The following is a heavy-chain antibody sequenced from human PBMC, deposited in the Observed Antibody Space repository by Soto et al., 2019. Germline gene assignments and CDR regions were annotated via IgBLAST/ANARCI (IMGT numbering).Heavy chain of an antibody. D-gene: IGHD5-12*01. J-gene: IGHJ6*02. V-gene: IGHV3-48*03. Sequence: PGGSLRLSCAASGFTFSSYEMNWVRQAPGKGLEWVSYISSSGSTIYYADSVKGRLTISRDNAKNSLYLQMNSLRAEDTAVYYCARDWLRFTYYYGMDVWGQGPTVTVSS. CDR1: GFTFSSYE. CDR2: ISSSGSTI. CDR3: ARDWLRFTYYYGMDV.